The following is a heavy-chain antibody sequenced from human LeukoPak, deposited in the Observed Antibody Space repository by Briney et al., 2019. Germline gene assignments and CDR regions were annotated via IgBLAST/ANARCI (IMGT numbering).Heavy chain of an antibody. D-gene: IGHD2-15*01. V-gene: IGHV3-23*01. Sequence: GGSLRLSCAASGFTFSSYAMSWVRQAPGKGLEWVSAISGSGGSTYYADSVKGRFTISRDNSKNTLYLQMNSLRAEDTAVYYCAKVGYCSDGSCYFSSAFDIWGQGTMVTVSS. J-gene: IGHJ3*02. CDR3: AKVGYCSDGSCYFSSAFDI. CDR2: ISGSGGST. CDR1: GFTFSSYA.